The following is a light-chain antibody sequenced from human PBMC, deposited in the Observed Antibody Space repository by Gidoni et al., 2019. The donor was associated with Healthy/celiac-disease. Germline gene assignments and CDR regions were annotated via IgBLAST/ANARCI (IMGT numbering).Light chain of an antibody. CDR1: KDISNY. J-gene: IGKJ4*01. CDR2: DTS. CDR3: QQYDNLPLT. Sequence: DIQIPQSPSSLSASVGDRVTITCQARKDISNYLNWYQHKPRKAPKLLIYDTSNVETGVPSRFSGSGSGKDFTFTISILQPEDIATYYCQQYDNLPLTFGGGTKVEIK. V-gene: IGKV1-33*01.